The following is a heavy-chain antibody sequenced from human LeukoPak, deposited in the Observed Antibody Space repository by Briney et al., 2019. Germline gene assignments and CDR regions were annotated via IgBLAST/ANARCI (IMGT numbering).Heavy chain of an antibody. CDR3: ARTHCSSTSCYVRLGGWLEY. V-gene: IGHV1-18*01. Sequence: APVKVSCKASGYTLTNYGISWVRQAPGQGLEWMGWISAYNGNTNYAQKLQGRVTMTTDTSTSTAYMELRSLRSDDTAVYYCARTHCSSTSCYVRLGGWLEYWGQGTLVTVSS. J-gene: IGHJ4*02. CDR1: GYTLTNYG. D-gene: IGHD2-2*01. CDR2: ISAYNGNT.